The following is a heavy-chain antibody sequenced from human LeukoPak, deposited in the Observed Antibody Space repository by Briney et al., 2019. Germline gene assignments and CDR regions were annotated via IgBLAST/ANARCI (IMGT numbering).Heavy chain of an antibody. J-gene: IGHJ5*02. V-gene: IGHV4-61*02. Sequence: SETLSLTCTVSGDSISSGSYYWSWIRQPAGKGLEWIGRIYISGTTNYNPSLKSRVTISADTSKNQFSLKLSSVTAADTAVYYCARDSGAAAGPSIDNWFDPWGQGTLVTVSS. CDR3: ARDSGAAAGPSIDNWFDP. CDR1: GDSISSGSYY. CDR2: IYISGTT. D-gene: IGHD6-13*01.